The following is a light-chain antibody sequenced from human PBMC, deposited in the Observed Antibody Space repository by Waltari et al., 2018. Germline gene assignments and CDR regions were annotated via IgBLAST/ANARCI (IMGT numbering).Light chain of an antibody. V-gene: IGLV1-47*01. J-gene: IGLJ3*02. CDR3: AAWDDSLSGRV. CDR2: RNN. CDR1: RSNIGSNY. Sequence: QSVLTQPPSASGTPGQRVTISCSGSRSNIGSNYVYWYQKLPGTAPKLLIYRNNPRPSGVPDRFSGSKSGNSASLAISGLRSEDEADYYCAAWDDSLSGRVFGGGTKVTVL.